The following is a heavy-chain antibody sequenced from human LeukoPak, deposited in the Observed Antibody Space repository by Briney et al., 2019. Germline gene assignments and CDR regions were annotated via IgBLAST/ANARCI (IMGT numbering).Heavy chain of an antibody. CDR2: IIPIFGTA. CDR3: ARAVVRGVNPYYYYSYMDV. Sequence: ASVKVSCKASGGTFSSYAISWVRQAPGQGLEWMGGIIPIFGTANYAQKFQGRVTITTDESTSTAYMELSSLRSEDTAVYYCARAVVRGVNPYYYYSYMDVWGKGTTVTVSS. D-gene: IGHD3-10*01. J-gene: IGHJ6*03. V-gene: IGHV1-69*05. CDR1: GGTFSSYA.